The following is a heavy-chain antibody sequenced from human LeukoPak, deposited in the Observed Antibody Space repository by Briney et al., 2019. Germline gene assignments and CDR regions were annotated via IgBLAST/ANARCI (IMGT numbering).Heavy chain of an antibody. Sequence: GGSLRLSCAASGFTFSSYAMSWVRQAPGKGLEWVSAINGSGGSTYYADSVKGRFTISRDNSKNTLYLQMNSLRAEDTAVYYCAKGAILWFGELLGDFDYWGQGTLVTVSS. V-gene: IGHV3-23*01. CDR2: INGSGGST. J-gene: IGHJ4*02. CDR1: GFTFSSYA. D-gene: IGHD3-10*01. CDR3: AKGAILWFGELLGDFDY.